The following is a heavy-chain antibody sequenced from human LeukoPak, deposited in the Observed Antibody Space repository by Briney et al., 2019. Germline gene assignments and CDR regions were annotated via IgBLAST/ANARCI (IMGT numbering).Heavy chain of an antibody. D-gene: IGHD2-8*01. CDR2: ISWNSGSI. CDR3: AKGMGFNAGYDAFDI. V-gene: IGHV3-9*01. J-gene: IGHJ3*02. Sequence: GGSLRLSCAASGFTFDDYAMHWVRQASGKGLEWVSGISWNSGSIGYADSVKGRFTISRDNAKNSLYLQMNSLRAEDTALYYCAKGMGFNAGYDAFDIWGQGTMVTVSS. CDR1: GFTFDDYA.